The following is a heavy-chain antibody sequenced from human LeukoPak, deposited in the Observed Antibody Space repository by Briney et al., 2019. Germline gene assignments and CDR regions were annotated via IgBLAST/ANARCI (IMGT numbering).Heavy chain of an antibody. CDR2: IIPIFGTT. J-gene: IGHJ3*02. Sequence: SVKVSCKASGGTFSNYAISWVRPAPGQGLEWMGGIIPIFGTTNYAQKFQGRVKITTDESTSTAYMELSSLKSEDTAVYYCARIPPEGDAFDIWGQGTMVTVSS. V-gene: IGHV1-69*05. CDR3: ARIPPEGDAFDI. CDR1: GGTFSNYA.